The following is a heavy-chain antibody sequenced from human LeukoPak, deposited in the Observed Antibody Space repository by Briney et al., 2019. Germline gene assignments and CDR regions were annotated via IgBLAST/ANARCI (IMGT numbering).Heavy chain of an antibody. CDR2: MNPNSGNT. V-gene: IGHV1-8*01. CDR1: GYTFTSYD. J-gene: IGHJ4*02. Sequence: ASVKVSCKASGYTFTSYDINWVRQATGQGLEWMGWMNPNSGNTGYAQKFQGRVTMTRNTSIGTAYMELSSLRSEDTAVYYCARAAHCSSTSCYLPIDYWGQGTLVTVSS. CDR3: ARAAHCSSTSCYLPIDY. D-gene: IGHD2-2*01.